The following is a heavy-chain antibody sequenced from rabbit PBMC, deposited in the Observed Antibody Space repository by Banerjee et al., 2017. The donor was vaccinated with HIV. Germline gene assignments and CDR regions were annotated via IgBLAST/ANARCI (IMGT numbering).Heavy chain of an antibody. J-gene: IGHJ4*01. D-gene: IGHD7-1*01. CDR2: IGTGSGIE. V-gene: IGHV1S43*01. CDR3: ARGYAGYNTATAYINL. Sequence: QEQLVEYGGDLVKPGASLTLTCTASGFSLNIYEMCWVRQAPGKGLEWTGCIGTGSGIESYASWVNGRFTISRSTSLNTVDLKMTSLTVADTATYFCARGYAGYNTATAYINLWGQGTLVTVS. CDR1: GFSLNIYE.